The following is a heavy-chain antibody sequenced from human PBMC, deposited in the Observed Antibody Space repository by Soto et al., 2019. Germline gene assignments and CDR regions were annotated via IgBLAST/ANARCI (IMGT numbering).Heavy chain of an antibody. CDR1: GGTFSSYA. CDR2: IIPIFGTA. V-gene: IGHV1-69*13. D-gene: IGHD2-15*01. J-gene: IGHJ3*02. CDR3: ARDVERMADAFDI. Sequence: GASVKVSCKASGGTFSSYAISWVRQAPGQGLEWMGGIIPIFGTANYAQKFQVRVTITADESTSTAYMELSSLRSEDTAVYYCARDVERMADAFDIWGQGTMVTVSS.